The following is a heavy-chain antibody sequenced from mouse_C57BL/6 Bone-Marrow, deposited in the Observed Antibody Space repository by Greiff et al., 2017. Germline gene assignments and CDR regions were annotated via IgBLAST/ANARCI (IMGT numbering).Heavy chain of an antibody. CDR3: TTVVATSHWDFDV. Sequence: VQLQQSGAELVRPGASVKLSCTASGFNIKDDYMHWVKQRPEQGLEWIGWIDPENGDTEYASKFQGKATITADTSSNTAYLQLSSLTSEDTAVYYCTTVVATSHWDFDVWGTGTTVTVSS. J-gene: IGHJ1*03. V-gene: IGHV14-4*01. D-gene: IGHD1-1*01. CDR2: IDPENGDT. CDR1: GFNIKDDY.